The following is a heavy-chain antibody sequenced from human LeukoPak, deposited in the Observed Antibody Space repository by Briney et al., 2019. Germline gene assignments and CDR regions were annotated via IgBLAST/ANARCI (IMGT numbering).Heavy chain of an antibody. CDR3: ARQRLVAAAPLSYMDV. J-gene: IGHJ6*03. CDR2: MNPNSGNT. V-gene: IGHV1-8*01. Sequence: ASVKVSCKASGYTFTSYDINWVRQATGQGLEWMGWMNPNSGNTGYAQKFQGRATMTRNTSISTAYMELSSLRSEDTAVYYCARQRLVAAAPLSYMDVWGKGTTVTVSS. D-gene: IGHD6-13*01. CDR1: GYTFTSYD.